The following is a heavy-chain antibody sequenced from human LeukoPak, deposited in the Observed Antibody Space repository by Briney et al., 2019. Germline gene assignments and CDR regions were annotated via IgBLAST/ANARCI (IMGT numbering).Heavy chain of an antibody. Sequence: HPGGSLRLSCAASGFTFSRYWMSWVRQAPGAGLEWVANIKQDGSEKNYVDSVKGRFAISRDNAKNSLYLQMNTLRAEDTAVYYCAGSPFDIWGQGTMVTVSS. V-gene: IGHV3-7*01. CDR1: GFTFSRYW. CDR3: AGSPFDI. J-gene: IGHJ3*02. CDR2: IKQDGSEK.